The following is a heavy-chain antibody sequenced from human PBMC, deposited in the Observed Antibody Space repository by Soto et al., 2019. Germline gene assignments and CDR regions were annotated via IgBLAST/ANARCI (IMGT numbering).Heavy chain of an antibody. V-gene: IGHV4-31*03. CDR2: IYYSGST. Sequence: PSQTLSLPCTVSGGSISSGGYYWSWIRQHPGKGLEWIGYIYYSGSTYYNPSLKSRVTISVDTSKNQFSLKLSSVTAADTAVYYCARGVKVTNVFDIWNQSTMVTVSS. CDR3: ARGVKVTNVFDI. J-gene: IGHJ3*02. D-gene: IGHD4-17*01. CDR1: GGSISSGGYY.